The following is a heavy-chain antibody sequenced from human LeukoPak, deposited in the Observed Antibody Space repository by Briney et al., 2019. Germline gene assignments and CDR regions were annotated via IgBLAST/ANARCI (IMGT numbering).Heavy chain of an antibody. CDR1: GGSISSSSYY. V-gene: IGHV4-39*01. CDR2: IYYSGST. D-gene: IGHD3-3*01. CDR3: AILTIFGVVLDY. Sequence: SETLSLTCTVSGGSISSSSYYWGWIRQPPGKGLEWNGSIYYSGSTYYNPSLKSRVTISVDTSKNQFSLKLSSVTAADTSVYYCAILTIFGVVLDYWGQGPLVTVSS. J-gene: IGHJ4*02.